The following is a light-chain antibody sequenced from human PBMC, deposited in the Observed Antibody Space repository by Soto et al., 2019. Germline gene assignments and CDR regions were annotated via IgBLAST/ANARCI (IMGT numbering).Light chain of an antibody. CDR3: QQYGSSPSRT. Sequence: EIVLTQSPGTLSLSPGERATLSCRASQSVSSSYLAWYQQKPGQAPRLLIYGASSRATGIPDRFSGSGSGTDFTLTISRLEPEDFPVYYCQQYGSSPSRTFGQGTKVEIK. J-gene: IGKJ1*01. V-gene: IGKV3-20*01. CDR1: QSVSSSY. CDR2: GAS.